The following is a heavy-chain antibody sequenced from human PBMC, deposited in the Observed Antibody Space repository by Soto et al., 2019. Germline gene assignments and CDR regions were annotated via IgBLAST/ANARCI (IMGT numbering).Heavy chain of an antibody. CDR3: AKDSSGYGIDY. J-gene: IGHJ4*02. CDR2: IYSGGRT. V-gene: IGHV3-66*01. CDR1: GVTVSSNY. Sequence: GGFLRLSCAASGVTVSSNYMTWVRQAPGKGLEWVSFIYSGGRTYYADSVTGRFTISRDNSKNTLYLQMNSLRAEDAAVYYCAKDSSGYGIDYWGQGTQVTVSS. D-gene: IGHD5-12*01.